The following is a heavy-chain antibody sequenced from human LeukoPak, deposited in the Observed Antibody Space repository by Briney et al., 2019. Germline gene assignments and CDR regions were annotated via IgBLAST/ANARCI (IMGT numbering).Heavy chain of an antibody. CDR3: ARGYCRGGTCYRTFFHY. CDR2: VSYSGST. V-gene: IGHV4-59*01. Sequence: SETLSLICTVSGGSISSYYWSCIRQPPGKGLEWIGYVSYSGSTNYNSTLKSRATISVDTSKNQFSLKLSSVTAADTAVYYCARGYCRGGTCYRTFFHYWGQGTLVTVSS. D-gene: IGHD2-15*01. CDR1: GGSISSYY. J-gene: IGHJ4*02.